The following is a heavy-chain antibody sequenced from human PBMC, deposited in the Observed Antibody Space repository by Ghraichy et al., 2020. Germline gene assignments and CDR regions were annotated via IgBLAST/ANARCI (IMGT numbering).Heavy chain of an antibody. CDR1: GFTFSGHD. CDR3: ARGRHLRGYSYTWLDY. Sequence: GESLNISCAASGFTFSGHDMHWVRQATGKGLEWVSAIGIAGDTYYPGSVKGRFTISRENARNSLYLQMNSLRAGDTAVYYCARGRHLRGYSYTWLDYWGQGTLVTVSS. J-gene: IGHJ4*02. V-gene: IGHV3-13*01. CDR2: IGIAGDT. D-gene: IGHD5-18*01.